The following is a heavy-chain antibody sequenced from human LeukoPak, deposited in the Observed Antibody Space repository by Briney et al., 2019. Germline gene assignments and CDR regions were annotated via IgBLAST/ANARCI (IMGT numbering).Heavy chain of an antibody. CDR2: FSGSGANT. V-gene: IGHV3-23*01. CDR1: GFTFSSYA. D-gene: IGHD5-12*01. CDR3: AKFRGYTGYDAFDY. J-gene: IGHJ4*02. Sequence: GGSLRLSCAAFGFTFSSYAMSWVRQAPGKGLEWVSGFSGSGANTYYAGSVKGRFTISRDNSKNTLYLEMNSLRAEDTAVYYCAKFRGYTGYDAFDYWGQGTLVTVSS.